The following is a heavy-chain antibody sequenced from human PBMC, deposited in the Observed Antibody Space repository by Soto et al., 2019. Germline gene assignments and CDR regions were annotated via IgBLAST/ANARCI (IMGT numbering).Heavy chain of an antibody. J-gene: IGHJ6*03. CDR2: INHSGST. CDR3: ARSYMVRGVISYYYYYYYMDV. CDR1: GGSFSGYY. Sequence: SSETLSLTCAVYGGSFSGYYWSWIRQPPGKGLEWFGEINHSGSTNYNPSLKSRVTISVDTSKNQFSLKLSSVTAADTAVYYCARSYMVRGVISYYYYYYYMDVWGKGTTVTVSS. D-gene: IGHD3-10*01. V-gene: IGHV4-34*01.